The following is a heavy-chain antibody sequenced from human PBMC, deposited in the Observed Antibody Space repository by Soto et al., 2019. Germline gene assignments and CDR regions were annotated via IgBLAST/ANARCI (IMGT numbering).Heavy chain of an antibody. D-gene: IGHD2-2*01. Sequence: LSLTCSVSGGSISSSNWWSWVRQPPGKGLEWIGEIYHSGSTNYNPSLKSRVTISVDKSKNQFSLKLSSVTAADTAVYYCASCIVVPAANNWFDPWGQGTLVTSPQ. CDR1: GGSISSSNW. CDR2: IYHSGST. V-gene: IGHV4-4*02. CDR3: ASCIVVPAANNWFDP. J-gene: IGHJ5*02.